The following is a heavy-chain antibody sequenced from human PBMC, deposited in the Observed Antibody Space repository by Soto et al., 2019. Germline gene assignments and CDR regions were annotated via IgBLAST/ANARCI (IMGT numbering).Heavy chain of an antibody. CDR3: ARGPPFDY. J-gene: IGHJ4*02. CDR2: IIPGGSP. V-gene: IGHV4-34*12. CDR1: GVSFSGVY. Sequence: QVQLQQWGAGLLRPSGTLSLTCAVNGVSFSGVYWSWIRQPPGKGLEWIGEIIPGGSPDYNPSVKSRVTMSVDTSKNHFSLQLRSVTAADTAVYYCARGPPFDYWGQGSLVTVSS.